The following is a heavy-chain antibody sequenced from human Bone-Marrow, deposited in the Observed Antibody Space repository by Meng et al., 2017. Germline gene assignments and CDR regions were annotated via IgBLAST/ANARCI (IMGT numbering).Heavy chain of an antibody. CDR2: ISYSGST. Sequence: SETLSLTCTVSGGSVSSGSSYWNWIRQPPGKGLEWIGYISYSGSTNYNPSLKSRVTLLVDTSKNQFSLKLGSVTAADTAVYYCATTSYYYDSSGYYGGVFDYWGQGTLVTVSS. V-gene: IGHV4-61*01. D-gene: IGHD3-22*01. CDR1: GGSVSSGSSY. J-gene: IGHJ4*02. CDR3: ATTSYYYDSSGYYGGVFDY.